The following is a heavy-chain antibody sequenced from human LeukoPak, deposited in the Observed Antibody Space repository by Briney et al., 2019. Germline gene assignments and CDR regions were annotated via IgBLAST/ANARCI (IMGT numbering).Heavy chain of an antibody. D-gene: IGHD3-3*01. Sequence: ASVKVSCKVSGYTLTELSMHWVRQAPGKGLEWTGGFDPEDGETIYAQKFQGRVTMTEDTSTDSAYMELSSLRSEDTAVYYCATDTYYDFWSGYPHYWGQGTLVTVSS. CDR2: FDPEDGET. J-gene: IGHJ4*02. CDR3: ATDTYYDFWSGYPHY. V-gene: IGHV1-24*01. CDR1: GYTLTELS.